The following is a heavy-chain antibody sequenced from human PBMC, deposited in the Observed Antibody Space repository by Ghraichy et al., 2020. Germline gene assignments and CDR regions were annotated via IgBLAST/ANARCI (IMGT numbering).Heavy chain of an antibody. Sequence: GGSLRLSCAASGFTFSSYSMNWVRQAPGKGLEWVSSISSSSSYIYYADSVKGRFTISRDNAKNSLYLQMNSLRAEDTAVYYCARVVVAATGMDVWGQGTTVTVSS. V-gene: IGHV3-21*01. D-gene: IGHD2-15*01. CDR2: ISSSSSYI. J-gene: IGHJ6*02. CDR3: ARVVVAATGMDV. CDR1: GFTFSSYS.